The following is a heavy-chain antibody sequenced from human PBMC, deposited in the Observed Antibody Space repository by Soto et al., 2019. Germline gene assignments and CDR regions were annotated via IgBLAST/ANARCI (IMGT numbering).Heavy chain of an antibody. CDR2: IGTAGDT. CDR1: GFTFSSYD. CDR3: ARAQTHYYDTSHTPYYGMDV. Sequence: PGGSLRLSCAASGFTFSSYDMHWVRQATGKGLEWVSAIGTAGDTYYPGSVKGRFTISRENAKNSLYLQMNSLRAGDTAVYYCARAQTHYYDTSHTPYYGMDVWGQGTTVTVSS. V-gene: IGHV3-13*04. J-gene: IGHJ6*02. D-gene: IGHD3-22*01.